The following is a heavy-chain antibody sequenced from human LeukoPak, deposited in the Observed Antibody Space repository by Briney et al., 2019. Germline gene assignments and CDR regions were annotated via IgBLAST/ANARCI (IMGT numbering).Heavy chain of an antibody. Sequence: GGSLRLSCAASGFTVSSNYMSWVRQAPGKGLEWVSVIYSGGSTYYADSVKGRFTISRDNSKNTLYLQMNSLRAEDTAVYYCARDLTTVTTSPYYYYGMDVWGQGTTVTVSS. CDR3: ARDLTTVTTSPYYYYGMDV. D-gene: IGHD4-17*01. CDR2: IYSGGST. J-gene: IGHJ6*02. CDR1: GFTVSSNY. V-gene: IGHV3-66*01.